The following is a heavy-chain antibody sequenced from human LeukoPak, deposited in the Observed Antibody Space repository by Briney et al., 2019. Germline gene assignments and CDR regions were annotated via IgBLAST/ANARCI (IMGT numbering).Heavy chain of an antibody. V-gene: IGHV4-61*01. D-gene: IGHD2-2*01. CDR2: IYYSGST. J-gene: IGHJ5*02. CDR1: GYSIGSGYY. CDR3: ARVNYIVVVPAAALPLNWFDP. Sequence: PSETLSLTCTVSGYSIGSGYYWSWIRQPPGKGLEWIGYIYYSGSTNYNPSLKSRVTISVDTSKNQFSLKLSSVTAADTAVYYCARVNYIVVVPAAALPLNWFDPWGQGTLVTVSS.